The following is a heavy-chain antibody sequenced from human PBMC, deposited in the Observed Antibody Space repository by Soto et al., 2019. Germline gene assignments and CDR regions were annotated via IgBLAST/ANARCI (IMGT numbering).Heavy chain of an antibody. CDR3: AREGGSETLQPSYNWFDT. CDR1: GYTFPDYH. Sequence: ASVKVSCKASGYTFPDYHIHWVRQAPGQGLEFMGWINANNGSAGSAQQFQGRVTVTRDTSITTVYMELSNLRSDDTAVYYCAREGGSETLQPSYNWFDTWGQGTLVTVSS. V-gene: IGHV1-2*02. CDR2: INANNGSA. D-gene: IGHD6-25*01. J-gene: IGHJ5*02.